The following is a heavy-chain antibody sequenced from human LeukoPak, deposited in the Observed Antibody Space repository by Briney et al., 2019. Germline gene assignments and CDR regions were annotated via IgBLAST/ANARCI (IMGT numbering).Heavy chain of an antibody. Sequence: PGRSLRLSCAASGFTFSSSGMHWVRQAPGKGLEWVAVIWYDGNNKYYADSVKGRFTISRDNSKNTLYLQMNSLRAEDTAIYYCAKDLYCSAGSCYSSGYWGLGTLVTVSS. J-gene: IGHJ4*02. CDR3: AKDLYCSAGSCYSSGY. V-gene: IGHV3-33*06. CDR1: GFTFSSSG. CDR2: IWYDGNNK. D-gene: IGHD2-15*01.